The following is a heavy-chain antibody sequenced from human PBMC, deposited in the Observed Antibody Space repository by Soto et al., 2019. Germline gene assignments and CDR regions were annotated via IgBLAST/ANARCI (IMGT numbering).Heavy chain of an antibody. V-gene: IGHV1-69*06. CDR1: GSRFSNYV. J-gene: IGHJ4*02. CDR3: AREGRGKKAGYNGLVSLGY. CDR2: IIPIFNTT. D-gene: IGHD2-2*02. Sequence: QVQLVQSGAEVKTPGSSLKVSCTVSGSRFSNYVISWVRQAPGHGLEWLGRIIPIFNTTQYAQKFQGRVTITSDKSTNTAPLGLSSLSSDATAVYYCAREGRGKKAGYNGLVSLGYWGQGTLVTVSS.